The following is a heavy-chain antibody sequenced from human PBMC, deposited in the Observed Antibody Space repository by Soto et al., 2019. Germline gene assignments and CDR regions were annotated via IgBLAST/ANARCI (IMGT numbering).Heavy chain of an antibody. D-gene: IGHD4-17*01. CDR2: IYFSGST. CDR3: ARARLRAVYAFDI. J-gene: IGHJ3*02. CDR1: GGSISSGAYS. Sequence: KPSETLSLTCTVSGGSISSGAYSWSWIRQRPGKGLEWIGYIYFSGSTYYSPSLKSRLSISLDTSNNQFSLRLSSVTAADTAMYYCARARLRAVYAFDIWGQGTMVTVSS. V-gene: IGHV4-31*03.